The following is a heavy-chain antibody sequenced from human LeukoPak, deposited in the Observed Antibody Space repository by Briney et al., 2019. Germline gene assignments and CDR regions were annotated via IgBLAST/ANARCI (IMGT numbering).Heavy chain of an antibody. Sequence: PGGSLRLSCAAFGFTFSNYWMSWVRQAPGKGLEWVSGISWNSGSIGYADSVKGRFTISRDNAKNSLYLQMNSLRAEDTALYYCAKDFDSPWLARPGWFDPWGQGTLVTVSS. CDR1: GFTFSNYW. V-gene: IGHV3-9*01. CDR2: ISWNSGSI. J-gene: IGHJ5*02. D-gene: IGHD6-19*01. CDR3: AKDFDSPWLARPGWFDP.